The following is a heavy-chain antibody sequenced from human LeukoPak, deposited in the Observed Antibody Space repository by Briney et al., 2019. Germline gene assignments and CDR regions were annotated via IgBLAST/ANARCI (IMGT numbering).Heavy chain of an antibody. CDR2: IYTSGSI. Sequence: SETLSLTCTVSGGSISSYYWSWIRQPAGKGLEWIGRIYTSGSINYSPSLKSRVTMSVDTSKNQFSLKLSSVTAADTAVYYCARGHLIVGATYHFDYWGQGTLVTVSS. J-gene: IGHJ4*02. D-gene: IGHD1-26*01. CDR1: GGSISSYY. CDR3: ARGHLIVGATYHFDY. V-gene: IGHV4-4*07.